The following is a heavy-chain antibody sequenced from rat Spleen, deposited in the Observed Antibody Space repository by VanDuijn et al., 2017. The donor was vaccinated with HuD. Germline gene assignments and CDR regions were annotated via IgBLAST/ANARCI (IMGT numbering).Heavy chain of an antibody. CDR1: GFTFNNYW. V-gene: IGHV5-31*01. J-gene: IGHJ3*01. CDR2: ITHTGVRP. Sequence: EVQLVESGGGLVQPGRSLKLSCVASGFTFNNYWMTWIRPAPGKGLEWVASITHTGVRPYSPVSVKCRFNISRETAKITLYLKMNSLRSEDTATYYCTRVGVNWGDWFAYWGQGTLVTVSS. D-gene: IGHD5-1*01. CDR3: TRVGVNWGDWFAY.